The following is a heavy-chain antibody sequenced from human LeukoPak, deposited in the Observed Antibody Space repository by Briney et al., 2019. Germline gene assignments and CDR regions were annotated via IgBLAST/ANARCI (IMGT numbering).Heavy chain of an antibody. CDR3: ARQDTEASGYHYGMDV. CDR2: IYPDDSDT. CDR1: GYKFTNYW. D-gene: IGHD6-25*01. J-gene: IGHJ6*02. V-gene: IGHV5-51*01. Sequence: GESLKISCKGSGYKFTNYWIAWVRQMLGKGLEWMGIIYPDDSDTRYSPSFHGQVTVSADKSLSTAYLQWSRLKASDTAMYYCARQDTEASGYHYGMDVWGQGTTVTVSS.